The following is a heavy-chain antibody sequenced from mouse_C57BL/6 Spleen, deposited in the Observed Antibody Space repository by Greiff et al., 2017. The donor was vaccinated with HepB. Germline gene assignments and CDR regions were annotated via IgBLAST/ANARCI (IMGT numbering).Heavy chain of an antibody. CDR3: AREGSSYAWFAY. CDR1: GFTFSSYA. CDR2: ISDGGSYT. V-gene: IGHV5-4*01. J-gene: IGHJ3*01. Sequence: DVHLVESGGGLVKPGGSLKLSCAASGFTFSSYAMSWVRQTPEKRLEWVATISDGGSYTYYPDNVKGRFTISRDNAKNNLYLQMSHLKSEDTAMYYCAREGSSYAWFAYWGQGTLVTVSA. D-gene: IGHD1-1*01.